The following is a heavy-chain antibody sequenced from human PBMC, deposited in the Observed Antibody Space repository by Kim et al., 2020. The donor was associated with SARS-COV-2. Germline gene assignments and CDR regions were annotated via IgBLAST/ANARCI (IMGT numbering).Heavy chain of an antibody. J-gene: IGHJ4*02. D-gene: IGHD3-10*01. CDR1: GFTFSDYY. Sequence: GGSLRLSCAASGFTFSDYYMSWIRQAPGKGLEWVSYISSSGSTIYCADSVKGRFTISRDNAKNSLYLQMNSLRAEDTAVYYCARDLIDVLYYYGSGSYIDYWGQGTLVTVSS. CDR3: ARDLIDVLYYYGSGSYIDY. CDR2: ISSSGSTI. V-gene: IGHV3-11*01.